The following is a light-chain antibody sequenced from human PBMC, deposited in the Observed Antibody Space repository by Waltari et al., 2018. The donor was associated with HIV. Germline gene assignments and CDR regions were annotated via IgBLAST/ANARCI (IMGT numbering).Light chain of an antibody. Sequence: SYELTQPHSVSVAPGQTAMITCGGNNIESKSVQWYQQTPGQAPVLVIYFDLDRPSGIPERFSGSVSGNTATLTISRVDAGDEADYYCQVWDRSSAQVIFGGGTKLAVL. CDR3: QVWDRSSAQVI. CDR2: FDL. J-gene: IGLJ2*01. V-gene: IGLV3-21*04. CDR1: NIESKS.